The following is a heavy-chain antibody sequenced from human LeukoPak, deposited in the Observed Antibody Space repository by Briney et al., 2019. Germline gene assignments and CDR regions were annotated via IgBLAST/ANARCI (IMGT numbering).Heavy chain of an antibody. V-gene: IGHV4-39*01. CDR2: IYYNGGT. CDR3: ARHHDTNGFSPFGP. CDR1: GGSISSSYY. Sequence: PSETLSLTCTVSGGSISSSYYWGWIRQPPGRGPEWIGIIYYNGGTYYSPSLTSRVTISVDTSKNQFSLKLSSVTAADTAVYYCARHHDTNGFSPFGPWGQGTLVTVSS. J-gene: IGHJ5*02. D-gene: IGHD2-8*01.